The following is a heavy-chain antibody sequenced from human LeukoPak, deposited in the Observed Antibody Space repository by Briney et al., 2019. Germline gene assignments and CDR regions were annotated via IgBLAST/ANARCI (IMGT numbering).Heavy chain of an antibody. J-gene: IGHJ6*02. V-gene: IGHV4-34*01. CDR3: ANLGYYNYGMDA. CDR2: IYFSGST. Sequence: SETLSLTCAVYGGSFSGYYWSWIRQPPGKGLEWIGTIYFSGSTYYNPSLKRRVTISVDTSKNQFSLTMSSVTAADTAVYYCANLGYYNYGMDAWGQGTTVTVSS. CDR1: GGSFSGYY.